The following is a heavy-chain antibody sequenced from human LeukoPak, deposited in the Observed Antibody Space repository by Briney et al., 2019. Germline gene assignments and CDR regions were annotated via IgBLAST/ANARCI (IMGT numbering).Heavy chain of an antibody. J-gene: IGHJ5*02. CDR2: ISSSSKTK. CDR3: AKDALMGDSFDP. Sequence: GGSLRLYCTASKFIFRNYSMTWVRQAPGKGLEWVSYISSSSKTKHYAASVKGRFTISRDNAKNSLFLQMNSLRVEDTAIYYCAKDALMGDSFDPWGQGTLVTVSS. CDR1: KFIFRNYS. D-gene: IGHD2-8*01. V-gene: IGHV3-48*01.